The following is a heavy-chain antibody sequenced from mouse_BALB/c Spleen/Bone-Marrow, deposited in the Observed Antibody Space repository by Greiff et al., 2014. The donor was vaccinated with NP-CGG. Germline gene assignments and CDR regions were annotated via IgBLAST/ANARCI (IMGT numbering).Heavy chain of an antibody. CDR1: GYTFTNYW. Sequence: VQLQQSGADLVRPGTSVKMSCTAAGYTFTNYWIGWVKQRPGQGLEWIGDIYPGGDYTEYNEKFKGKATLTADTSSSTAYMQLNSPTSEDSAIYYCERYRLPTLAYWGQGTLVTVSA. J-gene: IGHJ3*01. D-gene: IGHD5-5*01. V-gene: IGHV1-63*02. CDR2: IYPGGDYT. CDR3: ERYRLPTLAY.